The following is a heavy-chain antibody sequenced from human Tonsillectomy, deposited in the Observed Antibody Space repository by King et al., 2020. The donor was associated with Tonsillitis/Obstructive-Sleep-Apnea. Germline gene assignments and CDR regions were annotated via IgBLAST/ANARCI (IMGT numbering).Heavy chain of an antibody. J-gene: IGHJ4*02. CDR3: ARGGRFGFDY. V-gene: IGHV1-46*01. D-gene: IGHD3-3*01. CDR1: GYMFTSYY. CDR2: VNPTGGST. Sequence: VQLVESGAEVKKPGASVKVSCKASGYMFTSYYMHWVRQAPGQGLEWMGLVNPTGGSTSYSQKFQGRVTMTRDTSTSTVYMELSSLRSEDTAVYYCARGGRFGFDYWGQGTLVTVSS.